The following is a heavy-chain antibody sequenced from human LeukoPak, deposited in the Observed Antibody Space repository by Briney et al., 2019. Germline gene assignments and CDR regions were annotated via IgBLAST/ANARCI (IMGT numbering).Heavy chain of an antibody. V-gene: IGHV4-39*01. CDR1: GGSISSSSYY. CDR2: IYYRGST. CDR3: ARSYLANRYYYIDV. J-gene: IGHJ6*03. D-gene: IGHD2/OR15-2a*01. Sequence: SETLSLTCTVSGGSISSSSYYWAWLRQPPGKGLEWIGSIYYRGSTYYNPSLKSRVTISVDTSKNQFSLRLSSVTAADTAVYYCARSYLANRYYYIDVWGKGTTVTVSS.